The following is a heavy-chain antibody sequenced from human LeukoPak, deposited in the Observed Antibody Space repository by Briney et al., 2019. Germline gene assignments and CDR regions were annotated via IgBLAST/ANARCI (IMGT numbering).Heavy chain of an antibody. Sequence: GGSLRLSCAASGFTFNTYTMNWVRQAPGKGLEWVSAISGSGGSTYYADSVKGRFTISRDNAKNSLYLQMNSLRAEDTAVYYCASADAYAFDIWGQGTMVTVSS. CDR2: ISGSGGST. J-gene: IGHJ3*02. D-gene: IGHD2-2*01. CDR1: GFTFNTYT. CDR3: ASADAYAFDI. V-gene: IGHV3-23*01.